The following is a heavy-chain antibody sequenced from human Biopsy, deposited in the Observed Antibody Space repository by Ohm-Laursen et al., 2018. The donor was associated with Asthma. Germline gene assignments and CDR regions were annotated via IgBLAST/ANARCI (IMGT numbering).Heavy chain of an antibody. J-gene: IGHJ4*02. Sequence: SLRLSCSAPGFTFSTYGMHWVRQAPGKGLEWVALMSYDGSIKDYADSVKGRFTISRDNSMNTLYLHMNSLRVEDTAVYYCARGLDYSGRSGFDYWGQGTLVTVSS. D-gene: IGHD3-10*01. CDR1: GFTFSTYG. CDR3: ARGLDYSGRSGFDY. CDR2: MSYDGSIK. V-gene: IGHV3-30*03.